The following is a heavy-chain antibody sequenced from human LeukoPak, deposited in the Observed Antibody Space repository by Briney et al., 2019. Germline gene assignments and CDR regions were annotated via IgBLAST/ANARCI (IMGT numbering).Heavy chain of an antibody. V-gene: IGHV1-18*01. CDR1: GYTFSNYG. CDR3: AGRIVGGHLGDY. D-gene: IGHD1-26*01. Sequence: ASVKVSCKASGYTFSNYGMSWVRQAPGQGLEWMGWISAKNGNIDYAQKLQGRVTMTADRSTNTAYMELRSLTSDDTAVYYCAGRIVGGHLGDYWGQGTLVTVSS. CDR2: ISAKNGNI. J-gene: IGHJ4*02.